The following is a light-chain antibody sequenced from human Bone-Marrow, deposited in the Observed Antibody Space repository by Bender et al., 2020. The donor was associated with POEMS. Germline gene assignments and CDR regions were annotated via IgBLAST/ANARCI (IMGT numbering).Light chain of an antibody. CDR1: SSDVGGYDY. CDR3: SSYAGSNYPYV. J-gene: IGLJ1*01. V-gene: IGLV2-14*01. Sequence: QSALTQPASVSGSPGQSVTISCTGTSSDVGGYDYVSWYQQYPGKAPKLMIYEVNKRPSGVSNRFSGSKSGNTASLTISGLQTEDEADYYCSSYAGSNYPYVFGTGTKVTVL. CDR2: EVN.